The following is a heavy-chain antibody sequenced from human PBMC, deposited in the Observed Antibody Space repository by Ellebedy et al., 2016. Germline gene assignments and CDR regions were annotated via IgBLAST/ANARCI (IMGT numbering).Heavy chain of an antibody. D-gene: IGHD6-13*01. V-gene: IGHV3-7*01. CDR1: GFTFSNYW. Sequence: GGSLRLXXAASGFTFSNYWMSWVRQAPGKGLEWVANINQDGSGEYYVDSVKGRFTISRDDAKNSLFLQMNSLRAEDTAVFYCARSPAIGTVDNWGQGTLVTVSS. CDR2: INQDGSGE. J-gene: IGHJ4*02. CDR3: ARSPAIGTVDN.